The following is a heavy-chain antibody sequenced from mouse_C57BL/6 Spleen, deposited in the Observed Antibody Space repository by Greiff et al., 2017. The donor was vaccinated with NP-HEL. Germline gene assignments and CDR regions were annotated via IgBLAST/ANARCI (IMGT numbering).Heavy chain of an antibody. D-gene: IGHD2-4*01. V-gene: IGHV6-6*01. CDR2: IRNKANNHAT. J-gene: IGHJ4*01. CDR3: TRDDSYYAMDY. CDR1: GFTFSDAW. Sequence: EVKVEESGGGLVQPGGSMKLSCAASGFTFSDAWMDWVRQSPEKGLEWVAEIRNKANNHATYYAESVKGRFTISRDDSTSSVYLQMNSLRAEDTGIYYCTRDDSYYAMDYWGQGTSVTVSS.